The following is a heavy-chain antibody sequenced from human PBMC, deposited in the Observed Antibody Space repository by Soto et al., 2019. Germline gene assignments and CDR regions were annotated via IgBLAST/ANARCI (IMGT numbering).Heavy chain of an antibody. J-gene: IGHJ5*02. CDR1: GGTFSNDI. D-gene: IGHD2-15*01. CDR3: GGATCYSGWFDP. V-gene: IGHV1-69*08. CDR2: IIPLLDTT. Sequence: ASVKVSCKTSGGTFSNDIITWVRQAPGQGLEWMGRIIPLLDTTNYAQKFQGRVTITADKSTGTAYMELNRLRSEDTAVYYCGGATCYSGWFDPWGQGTLVTVSS.